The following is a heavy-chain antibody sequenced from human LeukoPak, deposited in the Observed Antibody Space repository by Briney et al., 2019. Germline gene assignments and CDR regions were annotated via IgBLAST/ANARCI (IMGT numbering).Heavy chain of an antibody. CDR2: IYYSGST. Sequence: SETLSLTCTVSGGSISSSDYYWSWIRQPPGKGLGWIGYIYYSGSTYYNPSLKSRVTISVDTSKNQFSLKLSSVTAADTAVYYCARGVDIAGGYLDYWGQGTLVTVSS. CDR3: ARGVDIAGGYLDY. CDR1: GGSISSSDYY. J-gene: IGHJ4*02. V-gene: IGHV4-30-4*08. D-gene: IGHD1-26*01.